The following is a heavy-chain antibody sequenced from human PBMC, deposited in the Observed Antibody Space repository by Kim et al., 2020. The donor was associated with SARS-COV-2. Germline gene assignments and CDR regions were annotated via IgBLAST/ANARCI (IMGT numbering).Heavy chain of an antibody. CDR1: GYTFTGYY. V-gene: IGHV1-2*02. D-gene: IGHD2-2*01. J-gene: IGHJ5*02. CDR3: ARDWGHVPATRFDP. Sequence: ASVKVSCKASGYTFTGYYMHWVRQAPGQGLEWMGWINPNSGGTNYAQKFQGRVTMTRDTSISTAYMELSRLRSDDTAVYYCARDWGHVPATRFDPWGQGTLVTVSS. CDR2: INPNSGGT.